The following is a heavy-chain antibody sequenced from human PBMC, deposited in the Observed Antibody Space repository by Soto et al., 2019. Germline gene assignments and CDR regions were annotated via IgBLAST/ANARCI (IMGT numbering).Heavy chain of an antibody. CDR3: ARKLEASIRRVEWFSYKWFDP. J-gene: IGHJ5*02. V-gene: IGHV4-34*01. D-gene: IGHD3-9*01. Sequence: SETLSLTCDVHGDSLSGYAWSWIRQPPGKGLEWIGETTFRGVTNYHPSLKSRVSMSVDTSKNRISLNVSSVTAADTALYFCARKLEASIRRVEWFSYKWFDPWGPGTLVTVSS. CDR1: GDSLSGYA. CDR2: TTFRGVT.